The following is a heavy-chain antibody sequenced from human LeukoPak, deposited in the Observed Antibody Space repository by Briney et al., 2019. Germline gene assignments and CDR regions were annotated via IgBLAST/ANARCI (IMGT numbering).Heavy chain of an antibody. CDR3: ARGYGDYYWSFDL. V-gene: IGHV1-18*01. CDR1: GGTFSSYA. CDR2: IRTYNGNT. J-gene: IGHJ2*01. Sequence: ASVKVSCKASGGTFSSYAISWVRQAPGQGLEWMGWIRTYNGNTEYAQKLQDRVTMTTDTSTSTAYMELRSLRSDDTAGYYCARGYGDYYWSFDLWGRGTLVTVSS. D-gene: IGHD4-17*01.